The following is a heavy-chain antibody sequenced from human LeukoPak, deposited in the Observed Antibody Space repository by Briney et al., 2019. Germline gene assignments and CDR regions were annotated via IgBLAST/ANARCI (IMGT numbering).Heavy chain of an antibody. J-gene: IGHJ4*02. Sequence: SGGSLRLSCAASGFTFSSYAMSWVRQAPGKGLEWVSAISGSGGSTYYADSVKGRFTISRDNSKNTLYLQMNSLRAEDTAVYYCAKEVYYYGSGSPFDYWGQGTLVTVSS. CDR3: AKEVYYYGSGSPFDY. CDR1: GFTFSSYA. V-gene: IGHV3-23*01. D-gene: IGHD3-10*01. CDR2: ISGSGGST.